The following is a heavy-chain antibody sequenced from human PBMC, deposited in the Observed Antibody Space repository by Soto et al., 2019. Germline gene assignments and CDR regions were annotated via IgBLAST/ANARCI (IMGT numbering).Heavy chain of an antibody. Sequence: SETLSLTCAVYGGSFSGYYWSWIRQPPGKGLEWIGEINHSGSTNYNPSLKSRVTISVDTSKNQFSLKLSSVTAADTAVYYCARRREAAAGTNFDYWGQGTLVTVSS. CDR2: INHSGST. CDR3: ARRREAAAGTNFDY. CDR1: GGSFSGYY. V-gene: IGHV4-34*01. D-gene: IGHD6-13*01. J-gene: IGHJ4*02.